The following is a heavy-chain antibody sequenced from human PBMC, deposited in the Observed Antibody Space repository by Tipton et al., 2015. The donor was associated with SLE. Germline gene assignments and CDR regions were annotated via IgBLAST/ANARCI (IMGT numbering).Heavy chain of an antibody. J-gene: IGHJ1*01. Sequence: SLRLSCTVSGFSFSSYGMHWVRQAPGKGLEWVAVIWHDGSNEDFADSVEGRFTISRDNSKNTLYLQMNSLRVEDTAVYYCARGCSGGSCYWYFQHWGQGTLVTVSS. V-gene: IGHV3-33*01. CDR1: GFSFSSYG. D-gene: IGHD2-15*01. CDR3: ARGCSGGSCYWYFQH. CDR2: IWHDGSNE.